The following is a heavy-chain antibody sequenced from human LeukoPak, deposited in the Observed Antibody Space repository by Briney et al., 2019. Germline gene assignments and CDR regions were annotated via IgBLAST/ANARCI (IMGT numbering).Heavy chain of an antibody. CDR2: ITSKANSYAT. Sequence: GGSLRLSCAAYGFTFSGSAMHWVRQASGKGLEWVGRITSKANSYATAYAASVKGRFTISRDDSKNTAYLQMNSLKTEDTAVYYCTIVVPAARDNWFDPWGQGTLVTVSS. V-gene: IGHV3-73*01. J-gene: IGHJ5*02. D-gene: IGHD2-2*01. CDR3: TIVVPAARDNWFDP. CDR1: GFTFSGSA.